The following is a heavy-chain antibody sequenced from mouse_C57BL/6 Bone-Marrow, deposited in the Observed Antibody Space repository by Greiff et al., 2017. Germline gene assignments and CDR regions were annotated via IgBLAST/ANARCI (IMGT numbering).Heavy chain of an antibody. CDR1: GYAFTNYL. CDR3: ARSGYGSSYGAMDY. CDR2: INPGSGGT. J-gene: IGHJ4*01. D-gene: IGHD1-1*01. V-gene: IGHV1-54*01. Sequence: VQLQQSGAELVRPGTSVKVSCKASGYAFTNYLIEWVKQRPGQGLEWIGVINPGSGGTHYNEKFKGKATLTADKSASTAYMQLSSLTSEDSAVYFCARSGYGSSYGAMDYWGQGTSVTVSS.